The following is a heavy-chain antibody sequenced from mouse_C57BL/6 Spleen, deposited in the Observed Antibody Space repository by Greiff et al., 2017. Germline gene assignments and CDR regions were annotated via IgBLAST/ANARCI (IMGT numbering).Heavy chain of an antibody. CDR2: IDPETGGT. J-gene: IGHJ4*01. D-gene: IGHD1-1*01. V-gene: IGHV1-15*01. CDR1: GYTFTDYE. CDR3: TNYYGSSSYAMDY. Sequence: VQLQQSGAELVRPGASVTLSCKASGYTFTDYEMHWVKQTPVHGLEWIGAIDPETGGTAYNQKFKGKAILTADKSSSTAYMELRSLTSEDSAVXYCTNYYGSSSYAMDYWGQGTSVTVSS.